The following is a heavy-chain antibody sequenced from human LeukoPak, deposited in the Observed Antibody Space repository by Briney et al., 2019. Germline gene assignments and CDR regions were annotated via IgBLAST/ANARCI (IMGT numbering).Heavy chain of an antibody. V-gene: IGHV1-18*01. CDR2: ISAYNGNT. CDR3: ATGGIRGIVGATSGLYYYGMDV. CDR1: GYTFTSYG. Sequence: ASVKVSCKASGYTFTSYGISWVRQAPGQGLEWMGWISAYNGNTNYAQKLQGRVTMTTDTSTSTAYMELRSLRSDDTAVYYCATGGIRGIVGATSGLYYYGMDVWGQGTTVTVSS. J-gene: IGHJ6*02. D-gene: IGHD1-26*01.